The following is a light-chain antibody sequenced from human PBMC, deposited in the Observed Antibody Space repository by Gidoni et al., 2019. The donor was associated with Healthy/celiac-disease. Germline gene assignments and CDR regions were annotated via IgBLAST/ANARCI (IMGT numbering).Light chain of an antibody. Sequence: AIQLTQSPSSLSASVGDRVTLTCRASQGISSALAWYRQKPGKAPKLLIFDASSLESGVPSRFSGSGSGTDFTLTINSLQPEDFATYYCQQFNTYLLTFGPGTKVDIK. CDR2: DAS. J-gene: IGKJ3*01. CDR1: QGISSA. CDR3: QQFNTYLLT. V-gene: IGKV1-13*02.